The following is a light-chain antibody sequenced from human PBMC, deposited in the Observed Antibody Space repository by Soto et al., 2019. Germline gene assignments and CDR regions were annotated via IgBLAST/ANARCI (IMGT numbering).Light chain of an antibody. J-gene: IGKJ5*01. V-gene: IGKV3-20*01. Sequence: EIVFTRSPGILSQLPLKLALISGRDSQSLSNFFLAWYQQKPCQATRLLIYGTSIRATGIPDRFSGSGSETDFTLTVNRLEPEEFAVYYCQQYESSPISCGHGTRPEI. CDR3: QQYESSPIS. CDR2: GTS. CDR1: QSLSNFF.